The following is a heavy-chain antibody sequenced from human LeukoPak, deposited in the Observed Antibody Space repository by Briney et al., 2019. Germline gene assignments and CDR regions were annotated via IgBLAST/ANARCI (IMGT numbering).Heavy chain of an antibody. CDR1: GGSISSGDYY. V-gene: IGHV4-30-4*01. Sequence: SETLSLTCTVSGGSISSGDYYWSWIRQPPGKGLEWIGYIYCSGSTYYNPSLKSRVTISVDTSKNQFSLKLSSVTAADTAVYYCARGGKAAVRFDLWGRGTLVTVSS. J-gene: IGHJ2*01. CDR3: ARGGKAAVRFDL. D-gene: IGHD2-15*01. CDR2: IYCSGST.